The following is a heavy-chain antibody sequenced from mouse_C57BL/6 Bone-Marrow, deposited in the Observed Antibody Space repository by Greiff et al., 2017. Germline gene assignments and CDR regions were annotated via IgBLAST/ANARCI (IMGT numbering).Heavy chain of an antibody. CDR2: ISYSGST. Sequence: DVKLVESGPGLAKPSQTLSLTCSVTGYSITSDYWNWIRKFPGNKLEYMGYISYSGSTYYNPSLKSRISITRDTSKNQYYLQLNSVTTEDTATYYCARSYSNYEREMDDWGQGTSVTVSS. V-gene: IGHV3-8*01. CDR1: GYSITSDY. CDR3: ARSYSNYEREMDD. D-gene: IGHD2-5*01. J-gene: IGHJ4*01.